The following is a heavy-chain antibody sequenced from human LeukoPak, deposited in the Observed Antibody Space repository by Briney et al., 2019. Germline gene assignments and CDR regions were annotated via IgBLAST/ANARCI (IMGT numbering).Heavy chain of an antibody. CDR2: IYYSGST. CDR3: ARGRAYCGGDCLGYYYMDV. D-gene: IGHD2-21*01. CDR1: GGSISNYY. J-gene: IGHJ6*03. Sequence: SETLSLTCTISGGSISNYYWSWIRQTPGKGLEWIGYIYYSGSTNYNPSLKGRVTISVDTSKNQFSLKLSSVTAADTAVYYCARGRAYCGGDCLGYYYMDVWGKGTTVTVSS. V-gene: IGHV4-59*01.